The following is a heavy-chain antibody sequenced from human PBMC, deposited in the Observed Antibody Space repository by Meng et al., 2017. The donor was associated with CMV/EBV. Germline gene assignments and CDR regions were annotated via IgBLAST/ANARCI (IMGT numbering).Heavy chain of an antibody. V-gene: IGHV1-46*02. CDR1: GYTFNSYY. Sequence: CKASGYTFNSYYMHWVRQAPGQGLEWMGIINPSGGSTSYAQKFQGRVTMTRDTSTSTVYMELSSLRSEDTAVYYCARGGVFRGVILYWGQGTLVTVSS. D-gene: IGHD3-10*01. CDR3: ARGGVFRGVILY. CDR2: INPSGGST. J-gene: IGHJ4*02.